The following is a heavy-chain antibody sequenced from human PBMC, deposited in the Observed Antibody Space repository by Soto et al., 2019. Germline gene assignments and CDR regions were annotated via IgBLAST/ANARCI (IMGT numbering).Heavy chain of an antibody. CDR2: IGTAGDT. CDR3: ARATGGDYPDYYYYYYMDV. D-gene: IGHD4-17*01. J-gene: IGHJ6*03. CDR1: GFTFSSYD. Sequence: GSLRLSCAASGFTFSSYDMHWVRQATGKGLEWVSAIGTAGDTYYPGSVKGRFTISRENAKNSWYLQMNSLRAGDTAVYYCARATGGDYPDYYYYYYMDVWGKGTTVTVSS. V-gene: IGHV3-13*01.